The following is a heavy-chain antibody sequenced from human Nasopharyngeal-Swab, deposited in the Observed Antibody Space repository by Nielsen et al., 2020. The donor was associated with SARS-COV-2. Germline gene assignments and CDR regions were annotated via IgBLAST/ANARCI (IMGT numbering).Heavy chain of an antibody. CDR2: IYSGDST. CDR1: GFTVSSNY. D-gene: IGHD2-2*01. CDR3: ARAPCSSSSCYLGDAFDI. V-gene: IGHV3-53*01. J-gene: IGHJ3*02. Sequence: GGSLRLSCAASGFTVSSNYMSWVRQAPGKGLEWVSIIYSGDSTYYADSVKGRFTISRDSSKNTVYLRMNSLRAEDTAVYYCARAPCSSSSCYLGDAFDIWGQGATVTVSS.